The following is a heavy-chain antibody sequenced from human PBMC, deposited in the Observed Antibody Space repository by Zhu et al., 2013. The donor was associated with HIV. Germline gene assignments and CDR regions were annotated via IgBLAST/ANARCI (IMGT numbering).Heavy chain of an antibody. CDR1: GYNFNNYF. D-gene: IGHD3-22*01. CDR2: ISPDTWDT. V-gene: IGHV1-2*02. CDR3: ALTRTVSMNHGRAALDL. Sequence: QVQLLQSGSEVKRPGASVTMSCTASGYNFNNYFINWVRQAPGQGPEWMGWISPDTWDTTLAPTFHGRVALTRATSSNTIYLFLSNLRPDDTARYARALTRTVSMNHGRAALDLWGQGTDLTVST. J-gene: IGHJ4*02.